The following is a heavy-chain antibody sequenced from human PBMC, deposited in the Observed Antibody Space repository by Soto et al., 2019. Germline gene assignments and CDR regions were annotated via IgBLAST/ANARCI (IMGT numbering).Heavy chain of an antibody. Sequence: EVQLVESGGGLVQPGRSLRLSCVASGFIADDYAMHWVRQAPGKGLEWVSGISSNSATINYADSVKGRFTISRDNAKNSRFLQMNSLRPEDTAFYYCVKDMKWGGWTTIHYFDSWGQGTLVTVSS. D-gene: IGHD5-12*01. J-gene: IGHJ4*02. CDR1: GFIADDYA. CDR2: ISSNSATI. V-gene: IGHV3-9*02. CDR3: VKDMKWGGWTTIHYFDS.